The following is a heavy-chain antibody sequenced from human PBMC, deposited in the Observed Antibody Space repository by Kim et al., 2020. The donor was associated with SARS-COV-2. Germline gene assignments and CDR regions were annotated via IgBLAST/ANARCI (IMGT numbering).Heavy chain of an antibody. Sequence: SETLSLTCAVYGGSFSGYYWSWIRQPPGKGLEWIGEINHSGSTNYNPSLKSRVTISVDTSKNQFSLKLSSVTAADTAVYYCASFKYGDYGGYWGQGTLVTVSS. CDR1: GGSFSGYY. CDR2: INHSGST. CDR3: ASFKYGDYGGY. V-gene: IGHV4-34*01. D-gene: IGHD4-17*01. J-gene: IGHJ4*02.